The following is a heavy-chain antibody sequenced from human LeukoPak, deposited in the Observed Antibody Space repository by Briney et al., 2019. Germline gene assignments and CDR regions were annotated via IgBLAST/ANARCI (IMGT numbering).Heavy chain of an antibody. V-gene: IGHV4-38-2*02. J-gene: IGHJ5*02. CDR1: GYSITSGSY. CDR3: ARDIVGPTAGWFDP. D-gene: IGHD1-26*01. CDR2: IHHSGIT. Sequence: SETLSLTCAVSGYSITSGSYWAWIRQPPGKGLEWIGSIHHSGITYYNPSLESRVTISVDTSKNHFSLKVTSVTAADTAVYYCARDIVGPTAGWFDPWGPGTLVTVSS.